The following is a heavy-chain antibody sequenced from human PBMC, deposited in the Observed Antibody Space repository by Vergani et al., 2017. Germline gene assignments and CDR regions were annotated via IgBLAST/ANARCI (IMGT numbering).Heavy chain of an antibody. CDR3: ASLSRWLDDY. D-gene: IGHD5-24*01. J-gene: IGHJ4*02. Sequence: EVQVLESGGGLVQTGGSLRLSCAASGFTFSDNAMSWVRQGPGKGLEWVSSISGSCASTYTADSVKGRFTISRDNSKNTLYLQMNSLRAEDTAVYYCASLSRWLDDYWGQGTLVTVSS. V-gene: IGHV3-23*01. CDR2: ISGSCAST. CDR1: GFTFSDNA.